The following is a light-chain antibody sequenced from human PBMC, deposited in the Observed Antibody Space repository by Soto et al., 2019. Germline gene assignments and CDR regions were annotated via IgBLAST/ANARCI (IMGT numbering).Light chain of an antibody. V-gene: IGKV3-20*01. J-gene: IGKJ2*01. Sequence: EIVLTQSPGTLSLSPGERATLSCRASQSVSSSYLAWYQQKPGQAPMPLIYAASSRATGIPDRFSGSGSGTDFTLTISRLEPEDFAVYYCQQYGGSPYTFGQGTKLEIK. CDR1: QSVSSSY. CDR3: QQYGGSPYT. CDR2: AAS.